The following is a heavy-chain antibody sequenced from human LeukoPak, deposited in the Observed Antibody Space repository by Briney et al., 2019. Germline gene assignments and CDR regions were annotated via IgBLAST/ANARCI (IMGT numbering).Heavy chain of an antibody. J-gene: IGHJ4*02. CDR2: IKTDGSQI. D-gene: IGHD1-26*01. Sequence: QPGGSLRLSCVASGFTFSSYWMTWVRQAPGKGLEWVANIKTDGSQIYYVDSVKGRFTISRDNAKNSLYLQMNSLRAEDTAVYYCARDKIVGATHFDYWGQGTLVTVSS. V-gene: IGHV3-7*01. CDR3: ARDKIVGATHFDY. CDR1: GFTFSSYW.